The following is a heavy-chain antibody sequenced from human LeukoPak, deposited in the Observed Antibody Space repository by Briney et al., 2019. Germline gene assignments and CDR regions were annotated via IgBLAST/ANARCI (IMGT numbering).Heavy chain of an antibody. V-gene: IGHV4-39*07. CDR2: IYYSGRT. CDR1: GGSISSSNYY. Sequence: PSETLSLTCTVSGGSISSSNYYWGWIRQPPGKGLECIGSIYYSGRTYYKSSLKSRVTISVDTSNNQFSLKLNSVTAADTAVYYCAKGAGGFSYYNWFDPWGQGTLVTVSS. D-gene: IGHD5-18*01. J-gene: IGHJ5*02. CDR3: AKGAGGFSYYNWFDP.